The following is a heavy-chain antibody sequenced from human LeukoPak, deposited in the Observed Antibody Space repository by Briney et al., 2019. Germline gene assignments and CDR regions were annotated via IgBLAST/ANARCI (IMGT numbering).Heavy chain of an antibody. CDR1: DFSFITHA. Sequence: PGGSLRLSCAASDFSFITHAMSWVRQAPGKGLEWVSTISGGGDATYYADSVKGRFTISRDNSKNTLYLQMNSLRAEDTAVYYCAKDRAARRFVGFDYWGQGTLVTVSS. V-gene: IGHV3-23*01. CDR3: AKDRAARRFVGFDY. D-gene: IGHD6-6*01. CDR2: ISGGGDAT. J-gene: IGHJ4*02.